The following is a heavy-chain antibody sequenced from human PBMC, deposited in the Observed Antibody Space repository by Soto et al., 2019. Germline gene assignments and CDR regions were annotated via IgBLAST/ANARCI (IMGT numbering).Heavy chain of an antibody. V-gene: IGHV4-39*01. CDR2: IYYSGST. D-gene: IGHD5-18*01. J-gene: IGHJ4*02. Sequence: SETLSLTCTVSGGSISSSSYYWGWIRQPPGKGLEWIGSIYYSGSTYYNPSLKSRVTISVDTSKNQFSLKLSSVTAADTAVYYCARHSGYSYGDDYWGQGTLVTVSS. CDR3: ARHSGYSYGDDY. CDR1: GGSISSSSYY.